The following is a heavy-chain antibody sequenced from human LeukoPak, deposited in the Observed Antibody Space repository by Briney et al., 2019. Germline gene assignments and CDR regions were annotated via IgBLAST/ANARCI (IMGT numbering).Heavy chain of an antibody. CDR3: ARGPRITMVRGASWFDP. CDR1: GVSFSGYY. J-gene: IGHJ5*02. D-gene: IGHD3-10*01. Sequence: PSETLSLTCAVYGVSFSGYYWSWIRQPPGKGLEWIGEINHSGSTNYNPSLKSRATISLDTSKNQFSLKLSSVTAADTAVYYCARGPRITMVRGASWFDPWGQGTLVTVSS. CDR2: INHSGST. V-gene: IGHV4-34*01.